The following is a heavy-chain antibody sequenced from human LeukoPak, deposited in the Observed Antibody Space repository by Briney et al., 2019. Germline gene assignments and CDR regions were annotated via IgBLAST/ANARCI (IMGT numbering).Heavy chain of an antibody. J-gene: IGHJ6*02. CDR1: GFTFSVYY. V-gene: IGHV3-74*03. Sequence: GGSLRLSCAASGFTFSVYYIFWVRQAPGKGLVWVSSISPDATNSKYADSVKGRFTISRDNAKNTLYLQMNSLRAEDTAVYYCARDAVDTANAVWGQGTTVTVSS. CDR2: ISPDATNS. D-gene: IGHD5-18*01. CDR3: ARDAVDTANAV.